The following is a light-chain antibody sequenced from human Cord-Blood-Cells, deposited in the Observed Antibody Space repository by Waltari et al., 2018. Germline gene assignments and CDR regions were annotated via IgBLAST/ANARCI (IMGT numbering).Light chain of an antibody. J-gene: IGKJ4*01. CDR2: YAH. V-gene: IGKV1D-43*01. Sequence: AIRMTQSPFSLSASVGDRVTITCWASQGISSYLAWYQQKPAKAPKLFIYYAHSLKSGVPSRFSGSGAGTDYTLTISSLQPEDFATYYCQQYYSTPLTFGGGTKVEIK. CDR1: QGISSY. CDR3: QQYYSTPLT.